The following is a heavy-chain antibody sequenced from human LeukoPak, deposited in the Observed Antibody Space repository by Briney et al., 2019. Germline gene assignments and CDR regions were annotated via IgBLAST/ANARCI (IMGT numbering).Heavy chain of an antibody. D-gene: IGHD2-2*01. J-gene: IGHJ4*02. CDR1: GFTFSSYS. Sequence: GGSLRLSCAAPGFTFSSYSMNWVRQAPGKGLEWVSSISSSSSYIYYADSVEGRFTVSRDNAKNSLYLQMNSLRAEDTAVYYCARGSSPTRGYFDYWGQGTLVTVSS. CDR2: ISSSSSYI. CDR3: ARGSSPTRGYFDY. V-gene: IGHV3-21*01.